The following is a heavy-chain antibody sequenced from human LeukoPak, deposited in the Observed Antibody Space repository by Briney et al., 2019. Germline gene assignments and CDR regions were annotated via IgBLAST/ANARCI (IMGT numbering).Heavy chain of an antibody. D-gene: IGHD6-6*01. V-gene: IGHV1-18*04. CDR3: ARAQKYSNSLDFDY. Sequence: ASVKVSCKASGYTFTSYYMHWVRQAPGQGLEWMGWISAYNGNTIYAQKVQGRVTMTTDTSTSTAYMELRSLRSDDTAVYYCARAQKYSNSLDFDYWGQGTLVTVSS. CDR1: GYTFTSYY. J-gene: IGHJ4*02. CDR2: ISAYNGNT.